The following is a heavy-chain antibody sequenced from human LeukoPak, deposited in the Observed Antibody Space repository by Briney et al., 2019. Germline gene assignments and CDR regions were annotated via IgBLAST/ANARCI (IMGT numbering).Heavy chain of an antibody. J-gene: IGHJ6*02. D-gene: IGHD3-10*01. CDR2: ISAYNGNT. CDR1: GYTLTSYG. CDR3: ARVNMVRGVIFYYYYGMDV. V-gene: IGHV1-18*01. Sequence: VASVKVSCKASGYTLTSYGISWVRQAPGQGLEWMGWISAYNGNTNYAQKLQGRVTMTTDTSTSTAYMELRSLRSDDTAVYYCARVNMVRGVIFYYYYGMDVWGQGTTVTVSS.